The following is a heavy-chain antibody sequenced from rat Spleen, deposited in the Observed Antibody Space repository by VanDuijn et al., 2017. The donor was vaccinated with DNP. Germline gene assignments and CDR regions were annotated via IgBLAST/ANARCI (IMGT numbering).Heavy chain of an antibody. V-gene: IGHV3-1*01. J-gene: IGHJ2*01. CDR1: GYSITSDY. Sequence: EVQLQESGPGLVKPSQSLSLTCSVTGYSITSDYWGWIRKFPGNKMAWIGHISYSGRTTYNPSLKSRISITRDKSKNQFFLQLKSVTTEDTATYYCARLDPIHPTGMGDYWGQGVMVTVSS. CDR3: ARLDPIHPTGMGDY. CDR2: ISYSGRT. D-gene: IGHD1-9*01.